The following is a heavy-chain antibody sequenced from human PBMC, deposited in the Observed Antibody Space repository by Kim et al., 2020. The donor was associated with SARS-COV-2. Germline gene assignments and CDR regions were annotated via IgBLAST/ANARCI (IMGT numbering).Heavy chain of an antibody. CDR1: GFTFSNAW. D-gene: IGHD3-16*01. CDR3: RRYDYVWGTDYYYGMDV. V-gene: IGHV3-15*01. Sequence: GGSLRLSCAASGFTFSNAWMSWVRQAPGKGLEWVGRIKSKTDGGTTDYAAPVKGRFTISRDDSKNTLYLQMNSLKTEDTAVYYCRRYDYVWGTDYYYGMDVWGQGTTVTVSS. J-gene: IGHJ6*02. CDR2: IKSKTDGGTT.